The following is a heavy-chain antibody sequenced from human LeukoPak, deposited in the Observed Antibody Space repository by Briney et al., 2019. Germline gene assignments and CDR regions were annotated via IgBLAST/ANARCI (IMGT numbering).Heavy chain of an antibody. CDR2: IYYSGST. Sequence: PSETLSLTCTVSGGSISSSSYYWGWIRQPPGKGLEWIGSIYYSGSTYYNPSLKSRVTISVDTSKNQFSLKLSSVTAADTAVYYCASDSYGRSYFDYWGQGTLVTVSS. CDR3: ASDSYGRSYFDY. D-gene: IGHD5-18*01. CDR1: GGSISSSSYY. J-gene: IGHJ4*02. V-gene: IGHV4-39*07.